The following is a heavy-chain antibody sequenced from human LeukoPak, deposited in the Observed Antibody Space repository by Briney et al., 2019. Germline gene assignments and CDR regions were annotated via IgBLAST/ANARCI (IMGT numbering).Heavy chain of an antibody. D-gene: IGHD4-11*01. V-gene: IGHV1-2*02. CDR3: ARGPGHDTSNYGGLDF. CDR1: GYRFTGYY. CDR2: INPKSGDP. J-gene: IGHJ4*02. Sequence: GASVKVSCKTSGYRFTGYYMHWVRQAPGQGLEWMGWINPKSGDPIYVQKFQGRVTLTRDTSIDTVYLELSSLKSDDTAVYYCARGPGHDTSNYGGLDFWGQGTLVTVSS.